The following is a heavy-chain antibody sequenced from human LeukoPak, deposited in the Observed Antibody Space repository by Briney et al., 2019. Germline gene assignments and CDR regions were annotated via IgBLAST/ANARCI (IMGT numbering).Heavy chain of an antibody. CDR2: ISSSSYI. CDR3: ARGGQLVLRSAFDI. J-gene: IGHJ3*02. V-gene: IGHV3-21*01. CDR1: GFTFSSYS. Sequence: GGSLRLSCAASGFTFSSYSMNWVRQAPGKGLEWVSSISSSSYIYYADSVKGRFTISRDNAKNSLYLQMNSLRAEDTAVYYCARGGQLVLRSAFDIWGQGTMVTVSS. D-gene: IGHD6-6*01.